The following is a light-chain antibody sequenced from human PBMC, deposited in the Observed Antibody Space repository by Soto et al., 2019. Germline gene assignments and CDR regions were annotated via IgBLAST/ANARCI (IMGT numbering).Light chain of an antibody. CDR2: GAF. V-gene: IGKV3-15*01. J-gene: IGKJ2*01. CDR3: QQYNNWPPYT. CDR1: QSVSSN. Sequence: EIVMTQSPATLSVSPGERATLSCRASQSVSSNLAWYQQKPGQAPRLLIYGAFTRATGVPDRFTGSGSGTEFTLTISSLQSEDFAVYYCQQYNNWPPYTFGQGTKLDIK.